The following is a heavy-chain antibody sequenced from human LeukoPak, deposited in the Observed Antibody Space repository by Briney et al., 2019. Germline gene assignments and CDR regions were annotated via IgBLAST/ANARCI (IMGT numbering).Heavy chain of an antibody. CDR2: MNPNSGNT. CDR1: RYTFTSYD. Sequence: ASVKVSCKASRYTFTSYDINWVRQATGQGLEWMGWMNPNSGNTGYAQKFQGRVTMTRITSISTAYMELSSLRSEDTAVYYCARGQLRYFDWLGEFDYWGQGTLVTVSS. D-gene: IGHD3-9*01. V-gene: IGHV1-8*01. J-gene: IGHJ4*02. CDR3: ARGQLRYFDWLGEFDY.